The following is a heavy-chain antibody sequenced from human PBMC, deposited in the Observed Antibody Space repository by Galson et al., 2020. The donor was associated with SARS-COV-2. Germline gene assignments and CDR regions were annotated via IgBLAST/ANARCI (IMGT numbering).Heavy chain of an antibody. Sequence: TGGSLRLSCAASGFTFSSYAMSWVRQAPGKGLEWVSAISGSGGRTYYADSVKGRFTISRDNSKNTLYLQMNSLRAEDTAVYYCAKVSQLGYCSGGSCYYNWFDPWGQGTLVTVSS. V-gene: IGHV3-23*01. CDR1: GFTFSSYA. CDR3: AKVSQLGYCSGGSCYYNWFDP. CDR2: ISGSGGRT. J-gene: IGHJ5*02. D-gene: IGHD2-15*01.